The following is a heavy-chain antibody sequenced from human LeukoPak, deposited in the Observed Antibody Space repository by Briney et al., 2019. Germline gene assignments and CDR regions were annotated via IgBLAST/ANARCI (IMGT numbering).Heavy chain of an antibody. D-gene: IGHD3-10*01. Sequence: GASVKVSCKVSGYTFTVYYMHWVRQAPGKGLEWMGGFDPEDGETIYAQKFQGRVTMTEDTSTDTAYMELSSLRSEDTAVYYCATDVVVRGVTASAYWGQGTLVTVSS. V-gene: IGHV1-24*01. J-gene: IGHJ4*02. CDR2: FDPEDGET. CDR3: ATDVVVRGVTASAY. CDR1: GYTFTVYY.